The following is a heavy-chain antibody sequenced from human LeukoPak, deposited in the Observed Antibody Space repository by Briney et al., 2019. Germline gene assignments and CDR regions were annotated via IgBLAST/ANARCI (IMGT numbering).Heavy chain of an antibody. CDR2: IYSGGST. D-gene: IGHD6-13*01. J-gene: IGHJ4*02. CDR1: GFTVSSNY. Sequence: GGSLRLSCAASGFTVSSNYMSWVRQAPGKGLEWVSVIYSGGSTYYADSVKGRFTISRDNSKNTLYLQMNSLRAEDTAVYYCARGEQQLVLRLFGFDYWGQGTLVTVSS. V-gene: IGHV3-53*05. CDR3: ARGEQQLVLRLFGFDY.